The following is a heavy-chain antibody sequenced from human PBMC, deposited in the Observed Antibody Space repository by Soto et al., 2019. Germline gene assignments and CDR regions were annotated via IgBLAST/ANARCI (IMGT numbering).Heavy chain of an antibody. CDR2: IYYSGST. Sequence: SETLSLTCTVSGGSISSGDYYWSWIRQPPGKGLEWIGYIYYSGSTYYNPSLKSRVTISVDTSKNQFSLKLSSVTAADTAVYYCARGVSGYYYDSSGYPDYWGQGTLVTDS. CDR3: ARGVSGYYYDSSGYPDY. D-gene: IGHD3-22*01. CDR1: GGSISSGDYY. V-gene: IGHV4-30-4*01. J-gene: IGHJ4*02.